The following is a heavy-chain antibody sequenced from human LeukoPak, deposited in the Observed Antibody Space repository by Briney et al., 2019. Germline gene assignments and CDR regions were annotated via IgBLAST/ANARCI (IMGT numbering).Heavy chain of an antibody. Sequence: PGKSLRLSCAASGFTFNNYGMHWVRQAPGKGLEWVAVISYDGRNKHYPDSVKGRFTISRDNAKNSLYLQMNSLRAEDTAVYYCARDPIGYCSGGSCYFDYWGQGTLVTVSS. CDR2: ISYDGRNK. J-gene: IGHJ4*02. CDR3: ARDPIGYCSGGSCYFDY. D-gene: IGHD2-15*01. V-gene: IGHV3-30*03. CDR1: GFTFNNYG.